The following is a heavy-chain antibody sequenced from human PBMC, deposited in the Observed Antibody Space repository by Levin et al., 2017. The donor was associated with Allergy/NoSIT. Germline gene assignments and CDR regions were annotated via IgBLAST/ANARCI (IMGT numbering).Heavy chain of an antibody. CDR2: LRSNRHGGTS. D-gene: IGHD6-6*01. J-gene: IGHJ5*02. Sequence: GESLKISCSASGFTFGDYAMSWFRQAPGKGLEWVAFLRSNRHGGTSEYAASVRGRFIISRDDSKSIAYLQMNSLKIEDTAVYYCTRDIAARHWFVPWGQGTLVTVSS. CDR3: TRDIAARHWFVP. CDR1: GFTFGDYA. V-gene: IGHV3-49*03.